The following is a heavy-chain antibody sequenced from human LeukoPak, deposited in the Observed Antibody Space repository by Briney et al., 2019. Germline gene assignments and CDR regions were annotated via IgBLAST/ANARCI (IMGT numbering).Heavy chain of an antibody. CDR1: GGTFSSYA. CDR3: ARVVYVSSGSLFDY. J-gene: IGHJ4*02. Sequence: SVKVSCKASGGTFSSYAISWVRQAPGQGLEWMGGIIPIFGTANYAQKFQGRVTITADESTSTAYMELSSLRSEDTAVYYCARVVYVSSGSLFDYGGRGTWVTVS. CDR2: IIPIFGTA. D-gene: IGHD3-22*01. V-gene: IGHV1-69*13.